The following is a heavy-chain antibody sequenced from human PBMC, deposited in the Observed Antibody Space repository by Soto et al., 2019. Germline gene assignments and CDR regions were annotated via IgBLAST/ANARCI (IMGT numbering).Heavy chain of an antibody. J-gene: IGHJ6*04. CDR3: VSDYYGSGTREDV. CDR1: GFTFSDHY. D-gene: IGHD3-10*01. V-gene: IGHV3-72*01. CDR2: TRNKANSYTT. Sequence: GGSLRLSWAASGFTFSDHYMDWVRQAPGKGLEWVGRTRNKANSYTTEYAASVKGRFTISRDDSKNSLYLQMNSLKTEDTAVYYCVSDYYGSGTREDVWGKGTTVTVSS.